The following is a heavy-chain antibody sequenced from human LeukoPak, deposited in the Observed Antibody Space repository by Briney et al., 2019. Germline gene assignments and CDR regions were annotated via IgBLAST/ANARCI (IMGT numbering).Heavy chain of an antibody. CDR3: VALGDRIY. V-gene: IGHV3-13*01. Sequence: GSLRLSCAASGFTFSGYDMHWVRQATGKGLEWVSAISAAGDTYYLDSVKGRFTISRENAKNSLYLQMNSLRAGDTAVYYCVALGDRIYWGQGTLVTVSS. J-gene: IGHJ4*02. CDR1: GFTFSGYD. D-gene: IGHD2-21*02. CDR2: ISAAGDT.